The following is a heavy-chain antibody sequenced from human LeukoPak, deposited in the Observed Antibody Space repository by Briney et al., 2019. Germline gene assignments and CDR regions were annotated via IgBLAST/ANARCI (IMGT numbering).Heavy chain of an antibody. J-gene: IGHJ6*03. D-gene: IGHD3-22*01. V-gene: IGHV4-39*07. CDR2: IYYSGST. CDR3: ARVAIPYDISPYYDGYMDV. CDR1: GGSISSSSYY. Sequence: KPSETLSLTCTVSGGSISSSSYYWGWVRQPPGKGLEWIGSIYYSGSTYYNPSLKSRVTISVDTSKNQFSLKLSSVTAADTAVYYCARVAIPYDISPYYDGYMDVWGKGTTVTVSS.